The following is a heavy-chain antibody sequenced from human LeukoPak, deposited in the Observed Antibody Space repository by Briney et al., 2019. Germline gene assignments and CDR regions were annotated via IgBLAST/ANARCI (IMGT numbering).Heavy chain of an antibody. Sequence: GSSVKVSCKASGGTFSSYAISWVRQAPGQALEWMGGIIPIFGTANYAQKFQGRVTITAHKSTSTAYMELSSLRSEDTAVYYCARGMVRGVIGGGAFDIWGQGTMVSVSS. CDR2: IIPIFGTA. CDR3: ARGMVRGVIGGGAFDI. D-gene: IGHD3-10*01. V-gene: IGHV1-69*06. J-gene: IGHJ3*02. CDR1: GGTFSSYA.